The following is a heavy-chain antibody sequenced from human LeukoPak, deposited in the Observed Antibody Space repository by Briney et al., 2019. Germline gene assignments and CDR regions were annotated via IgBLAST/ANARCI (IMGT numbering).Heavy chain of an antibody. J-gene: IGHJ6*03. V-gene: IGHV4-34*01. Sequence: SETLSLTCTVSGGSISSYYWSWIRQPPGKGLEWIGEINHSGSTNYNPSLKSRVTISVDTSKNQFSLKLSSVTAADTAVYYCARGRFLFASSSSRDYYYYMDVWGKGTTVTVSS. CDR1: GGSISSYY. D-gene: IGHD6-6*01. CDR3: ARGRFLFASSSSRDYYYYMDV. CDR2: INHSGST.